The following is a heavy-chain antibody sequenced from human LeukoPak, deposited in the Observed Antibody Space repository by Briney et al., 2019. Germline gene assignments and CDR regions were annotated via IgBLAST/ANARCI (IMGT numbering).Heavy chain of an antibody. CDR2: INYSGST. J-gene: IGHJ4*02. CDR3: ARRFDY. Sequence: SETLSLTCTVSGGSISSSSYYWGWIRQPPGKGLEWIGSINYSGSTYYNPSLKSRVTIFVDTSKNQFSLRLSSVTAADTAVYYCARRFDYWGQGTLVTVSS. CDR1: GGSISSSSYY. V-gene: IGHV4-39*01.